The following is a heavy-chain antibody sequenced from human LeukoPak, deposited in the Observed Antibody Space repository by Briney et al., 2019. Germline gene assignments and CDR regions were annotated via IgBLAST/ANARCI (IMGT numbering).Heavy chain of an antibody. CDR1: GFTFSSYG. CDR3: AKDRSAVAAAGTWFDY. Sequence: PGGSLRLSCAASGFTFSSYGMHWVRQAPGKGLEWVAVISYDGSNKYYADSVKGRFTISRDNSKNTLYLQMNSLRAEDTAVYYCAKDRSAVAAAGTWFDYWGQGTLVTVSS. J-gene: IGHJ4*02. V-gene: IGHV3-30*18. D-gene: IGHD6-13*01. CDR2: ISYDGSNK.